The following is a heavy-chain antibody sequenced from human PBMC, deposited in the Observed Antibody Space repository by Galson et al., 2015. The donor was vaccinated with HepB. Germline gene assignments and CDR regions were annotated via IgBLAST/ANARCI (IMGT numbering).Heavy chain of an antibody. J-gene: IGHJ4*02. CDR2: IVVGSGNT. V-gene: IGHV1-58*01. D-gene: IGHD3-10*01. CDR1: GFTFTSSA. Sequence: SVKVSCKASGFTFTSSAVQWVRQARGQRLEWIGWIVVGSGNTNYAQKFQERVTITRDMSTSTAYMELSSLRSEDTAVYYCAADRGSGSYYPTFDYWGQGTLVTVSS. CDR3: AADRGSGSYYPTFDY.